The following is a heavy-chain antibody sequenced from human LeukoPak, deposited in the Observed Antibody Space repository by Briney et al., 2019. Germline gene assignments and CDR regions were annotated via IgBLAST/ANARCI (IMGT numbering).Heavy chain of an antibody. V-gene: IGHV3-21*01. CDR1: GFTFSSYS. J-gene: IGHJ6*01. Sequence: GGPLRLSCAASGFTFSSYSMSWVRQAPGKGLEWVSSISSSSTYIYYADSVKGRFTISRDNAKNSLYLQMDSLRAEDTAVYYCARVEAAAGLSGAYYYYGMDVWGKGTTVTVSS. CDR2: ISSSSTYI. CDR3: ARVEAAAGLSGAYYYYGMDV. D-gene: IGHD6-13*01.